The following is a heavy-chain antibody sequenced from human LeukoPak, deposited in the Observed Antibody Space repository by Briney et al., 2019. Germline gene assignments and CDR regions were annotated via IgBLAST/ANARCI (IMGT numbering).Heavy chain of an antibody. D-gene: IGHD6-6*01. CDR3: ASHLAARRGWFDP. CDR2: IYYSGST. V-gene: IGHV4-59*08. CDR1: GGSISSYY. J-gene: IGHJ5*02. Sequence: SETLSLTCTVSGGSISSYYWSWIRQPPGKGLEWIGYIYYSGSTNYNPSLKSRVTISVDTSKNQFSLKLSSVTAADTAVYYCASHLAARRGWFDPWGQGTLVTVSS.